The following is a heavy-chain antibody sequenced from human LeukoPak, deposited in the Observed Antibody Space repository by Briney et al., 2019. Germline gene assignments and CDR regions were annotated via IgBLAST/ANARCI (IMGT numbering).Heavy chain of an antibody. D-gene: IGHD1-1*01. J-gene: IGHJ4*02. V-gene: IGHV4-38-2*02. CDR2: IYHSGST. CDR3: ARDAPQLELNY. CDR1: GYSISSGYY. Sequence: SETLSLTCTVSGYSISSGYYWGWIRQPPGKGLEWIGSIYHSGSTYYNPSLKSRVTISVDTSKNQFSLKLSSVTAADTAVYYCARDAPQLELNYWGQGTLVTVSS.